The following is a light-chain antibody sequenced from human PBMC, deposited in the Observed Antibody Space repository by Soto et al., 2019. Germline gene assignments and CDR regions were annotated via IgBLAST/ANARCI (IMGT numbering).Light chain of an antibody. J-gene: IGKJ1*01. V-gene: IGKV1-27*01. CDR3: QKYNSAPWT. CDR2: AAS. Sequence: DIEMTQSPSSLSASVGDRVTLTCRASQSISNYLAWYQQKPAKVPKLLIYAASTLQSGVPSRFSGSGSGTDFTLTISSLQPEDFATYYCQKYNSAPWTFGQGTKVEIK. CDR1: QSISNY.